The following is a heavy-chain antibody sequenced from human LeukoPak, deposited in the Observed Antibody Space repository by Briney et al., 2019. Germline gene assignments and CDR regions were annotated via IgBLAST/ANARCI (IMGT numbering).Heavy chain of an antibody. V-gene: IGHV3-49*03. CDR1: GFTFGEFA. D-gene: IGHD2-2*01. CDR3: SRVGGGGHCIGSSCYDY. CDR2: IRSRAYGATT. J-gene: IGHJ4*02. Sequence: PGGSLRLSCPASGFTFGEFAMSWFRQAPGKGLEWVGFIRSRAYGATTEYAASVNGRFTISRDDSKRIAYLQMNSLKTEDTAMYFCSRVGGGGHCIGSSCYDYWGQGTLVTVSS.